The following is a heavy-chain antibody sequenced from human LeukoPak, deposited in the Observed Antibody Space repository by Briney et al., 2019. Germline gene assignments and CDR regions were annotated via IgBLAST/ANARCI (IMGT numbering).Heavy chain of an antibody. D-gene: IGHD6-13*01. J-gene: IGHJ6*03. CDR3: ARGPAGTYYYYYMDV. Sequence: GGSLRLSCAASGFTFSDYYMSWIRQAPGKGLEWVSYISSSGSTIYYADSVKGRFTISKDNAKNSLYLQMNSLRAEDTAVYYCARGPAGTYYYYYMDVWGKGTTVTISS. V-gene: IGHV3-11*01. CDR1: GFTFSDYY. CDR2: ISSSGSTI.